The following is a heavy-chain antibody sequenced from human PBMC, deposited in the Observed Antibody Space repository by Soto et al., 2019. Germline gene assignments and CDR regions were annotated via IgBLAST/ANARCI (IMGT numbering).Heavy chain of an antibody. D-gene: IGHD4-17*01. CDR2: INGYSGQT. Sequence: QVQLVQSGTEVKRPGASVKVSCKTSGYMFTSYGITWVRQAPGQGLEWMGWINGYSGQTDYTAKFQGRVTMTTDTAPSTAYMELKSLESYETAVYYCARGLGCAADADYGYFDFWGQGTLLTVSS. CDR3: ARGLGCAADADYGYFDF. J-gene: IGHJ4*02. V-gene: IGHV1-18*01. CDR1: GYMFTSYG.